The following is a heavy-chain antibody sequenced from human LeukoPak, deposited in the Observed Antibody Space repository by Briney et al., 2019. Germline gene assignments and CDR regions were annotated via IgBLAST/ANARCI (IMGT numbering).Heavy chain of an antibody. CDR1: GYTFTGYY. CDR3: AREVRSSSWLLYYYYYMDV. CDR2: INPNSGGT. Sequence: ASVKVSCKASGYTFTGYYMHWVRQAPGQGLEWMGWINPNSGGTNYAQKFQGRVTMTRDTSISTAYMELSRLRSDDTAVYYCAREVRSSSWLLYYYYYMDVWGKGATVTVSS. V-gene: IGHV1-2*02. J-gene: IGHJ6*03. D-gene: IGHD6-13*01.